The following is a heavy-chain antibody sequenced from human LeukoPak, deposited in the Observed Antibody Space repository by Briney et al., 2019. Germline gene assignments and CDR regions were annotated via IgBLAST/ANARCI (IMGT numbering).Heavy chain of an antibody. CDR3: ARRVRYDFWSGYGHNWFDP. V-gene: IGHV4-59*07. J-gene: IGHJ5*02. CDR2: IYYSGST. Sequence: SDTLSLTCTVSGGSISSYYWSWLRQPPGKGLEWIGCIYYSGSTNYKPSLKSRVTISVDTSKNQFSLKLSSVTAADTAVYYCARRVRYDFWSGYGHNWFDPWGQGTLVTVSS. D-gene: IGHD3-3*01. CDR1: GGSISSYY.